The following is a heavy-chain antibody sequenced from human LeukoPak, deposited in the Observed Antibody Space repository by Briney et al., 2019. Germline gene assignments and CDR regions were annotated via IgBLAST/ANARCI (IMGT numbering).Heavy chain of an antibody. J-gene: IGHJ4*02. D-gene: IGHD2-2*01. V-gene: IGHV1-69*01. Sequence: HGASVKVSCKASGGTFSSYANSWVRQAPGQGHEWMGGIIPIFGTANYAQKFQGRVTITADESTSTAYMELSSLRSEDTAVYYCATVGYCSSTSCSSEVLYYFDYWGQGTLVTVSS. CDR2: IIPIFGTA. CDR3: ATVGYCSSTSCSSEVLYYFDY. CDR1: GGTFSSYA.